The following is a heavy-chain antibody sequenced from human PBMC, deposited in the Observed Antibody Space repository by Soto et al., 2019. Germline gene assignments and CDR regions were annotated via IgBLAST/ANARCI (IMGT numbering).Heavy chain of an antibody. D-gene: IGHD2-2*02. CDR2: IRSRANNFAT. CDR3: ARGQGAAIGDYYYHGMDV. Sequence: GGSLRLSCAASGFIFSGSAIHWVRQASGRGLEWVGRIRSRANNFATSSAASVKGRFTFSRDDSKNTAYLQMNTLKPEDTAVYYCARGQGAAIGDYYYHGMDVWGQGTTVTVSS. J-gene: IGHJ6*02. CDR1: GFIFSGSA. V-gene: IGHV3-73*01.